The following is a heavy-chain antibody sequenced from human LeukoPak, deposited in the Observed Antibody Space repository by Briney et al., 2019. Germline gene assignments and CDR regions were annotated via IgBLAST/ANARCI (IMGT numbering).Heavy chain of an antibody. CDR3: AGSRSSYNWFDP. D-gene: IGHD3-10*01. Sequence: SETLSLTCAVYGGSFSGYYWSWIRQPPGKGLEWIGEINHSGSTNYNPSLKSRVTISLDTSKNQFSLKLSSVTAADTAVYFCAGSRSSYNWFDPWGRGILVTVSS. J-gene: IGHJ5*02. CDR2: INHSGST. V-gene: IGHV4-34*01. CDR1: GGSFSGYY.